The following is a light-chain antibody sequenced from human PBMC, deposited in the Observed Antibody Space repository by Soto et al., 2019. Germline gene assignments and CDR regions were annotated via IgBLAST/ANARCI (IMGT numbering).Light chain of an antibody. CDR2: KSS. CDR3: QQFNTSPWT. CDR1: QSVSIW. V-gene: IGKV1-5*03. J-gene: IGKJ1*01. Sequence: SQMAQSPCTPSASEVARLTISCRASQSVSIWLAWYQQQPGSAPKLLLYKSSIFESGVPSRFSGSGSGTEFTLPISSLQPDDFATYYCQQFNTSPWTFGQGTKVDIK.